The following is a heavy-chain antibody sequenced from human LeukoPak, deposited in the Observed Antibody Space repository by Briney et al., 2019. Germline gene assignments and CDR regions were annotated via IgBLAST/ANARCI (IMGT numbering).Heavy chain of an antibody. V-gene: IGHV1-3*03. CDR3: ARDRNTDFWSGYYTNYCDY. Sequence: GASVKVSCKASGYTFTSYAMHWVRQAPGQRLEWMGWINAGNGNTKYSQEFQGRVTITRDTSASTAYMELSSLRSEDMAVYYCARDRNTDFWSGYYTNYCDYWGQGTLVTVSS. CDR1: GYTFTSYA. CDR2: INAGNGNT. D-gene: IGHD3-3*01. J-gene: IGHJ4*02.